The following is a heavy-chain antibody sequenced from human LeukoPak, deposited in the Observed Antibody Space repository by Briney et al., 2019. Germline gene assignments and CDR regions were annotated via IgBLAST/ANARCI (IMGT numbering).Heavy chain of an antibody. CDR2: INGGGSPI. J-gene: IGHJ4*02. Sequence: GGSLRLSCVDSGFTLSRHSMNWVRQAPGKGLEWVSYINGGGSPIYYADSVRGRFTISRDNAKNSLYLQMNSLRAEDTAVYYCARDKVTHFDYWGQGTLVTVSS. CDR1: GFTLSRHS. V-gene: IGHV3-48*01. D-gene: IGHD2-21*02. CDR3: ARDKVTHFDY.